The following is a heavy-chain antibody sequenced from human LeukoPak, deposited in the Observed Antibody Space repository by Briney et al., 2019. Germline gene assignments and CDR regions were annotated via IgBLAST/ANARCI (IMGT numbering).Heavy chain of an antibody. CDR3: AREREGSTMTTRRPFDI. V-gene: IGHV4-59*11. CDR2: MYYSGST. Sequence: PSETLSLTCTVSDGSISSHYWSWLRQPPGKGLEWIGYMYYSGSTKYKPSLKSRVIISVDMSKNQFSLKLSSVTAADTAVYYCAREREGSTMTTRRPFDIWGQGTMVTVSS. D-gene: IGHD4-17*01. J-gene: IGHJ3*02. CDR1: DGSISSHY.